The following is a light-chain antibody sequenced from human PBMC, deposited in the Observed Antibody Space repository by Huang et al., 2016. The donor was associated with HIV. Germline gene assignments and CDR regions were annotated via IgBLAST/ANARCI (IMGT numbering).Light chain of an antibody. CDR2: AAS. J-gene: IGKJ3*01. V-gene: IGKV1-39*01. Sequence: DIQMTQSPSSLSASVGDRVTITCRASQSISNYLNWYQQKPGKAPNLLIYAASSLQGGVPSRFSGSGSGTDVTLTISSLQPEDFATYYCQQSYRNPFTFGPGTKVDIK. CDR1: QSISNY. CDR3: QQSYRNPFT.